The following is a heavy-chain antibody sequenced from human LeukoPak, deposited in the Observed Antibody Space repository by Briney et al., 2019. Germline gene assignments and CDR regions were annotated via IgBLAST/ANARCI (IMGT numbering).Heavy chain of an antibody. D-gene: IGHD3-22*01. V-gene: IGHV3-73*01. CDR1: GFTFSGSA. CDR2: IRSKANSYAT. J-gene: IGHJ4*02. Sequence: GSLRLSCAASGFTFSGSAMHWVRQASGKGLEWVGRIRSKANSYATAYAASVKGRFTISRDDSKNTAYLQMNSLKTEDTAVYYCRAYYYDSSGPSHDYWGQGTLVTVSS. CDR3: RAYYYDSSGPSHDY.